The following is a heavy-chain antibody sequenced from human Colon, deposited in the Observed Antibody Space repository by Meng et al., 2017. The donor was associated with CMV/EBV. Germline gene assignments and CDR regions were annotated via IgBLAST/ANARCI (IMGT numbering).Heavy chain of an antibody. Sequence: EVQLVESGGGLVQPGGSLRLSCAASGFTFSSYWMHWVRQAPGKGLVWVSRINIDGSSTTYADSVKGRFTISRDNAKNTLYLQMNSLRAEDTAVYYCARRASSGYLPDYWGQGTLVTVSS. CDR3: ARRASSGYLPDY. D-gene: IGHD3-22*01. V-gene: IGHV3-74*01. CDR2: INIDGSST. CDR1: GFTFSSYW. J-gene: IGHJ4*02.